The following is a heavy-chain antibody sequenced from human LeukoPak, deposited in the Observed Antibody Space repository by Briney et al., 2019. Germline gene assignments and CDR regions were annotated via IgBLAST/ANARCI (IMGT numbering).Heavy chain of an antibody. CDR3: ASERGGVFHP. J-gene: IGHJ5*02. CDR1: GDSFTSVADY. Sequence: SETLSLTCTVSGDSFTSVADYWAWIRQPPGKGLEWIASGDYSGGTYYNPSLESRVAISADMSKNQFSLKLSSVTAADTAVYYCASERGGVFHPWGQGTLVTVSS. V-gene: IGHV4-39*07. D-gene: IGHD2-8*01. CDR2: GDYSGGT.